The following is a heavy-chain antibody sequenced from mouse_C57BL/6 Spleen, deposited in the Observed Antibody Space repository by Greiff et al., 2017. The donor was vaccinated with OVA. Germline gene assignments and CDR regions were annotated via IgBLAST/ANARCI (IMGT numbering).Heavy chain of an antibody. CDR2: ISSGSSTI. CDR1: GFTFSDYG. Sequence: EVKLVESGGGLVKPGGSLKLSCAASGFTFSDYGMHWVRQAPEKGLEWVAYISSGSSTIYYADTVKGRFTISRDNAKNTLFLQMTSLRSEDTAMYYCARGFYYYGSSFYYFDYWGQGTTLTVSS. V-gene: IGHV5-17*01. J-gene: IGHJ2*01. CDR3: ARGFYYYGSSFYYFDY. D-gene: IGHD1-1*01.